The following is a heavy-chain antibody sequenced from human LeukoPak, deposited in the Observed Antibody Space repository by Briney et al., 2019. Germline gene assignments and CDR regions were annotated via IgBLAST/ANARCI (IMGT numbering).Heavy chain of an antibody. V-gene: IGHV4-59*01. CDR3: ARARYSSSPDY. CDR2: IYYSGST. D-gene: IGHD6-13*01. J-gene: IGHJ4*02. CDR1: GGSISSYY. Sequence: SETLSLTCTVSGGSISSYYWSWIRQPPGKGLEWIGYIYYSGSTNYNPSLKSRVTISVDTSKNQFSLKLSSVTAADTAVYYCARARYSSSPDYWGQGTLVTVSS.